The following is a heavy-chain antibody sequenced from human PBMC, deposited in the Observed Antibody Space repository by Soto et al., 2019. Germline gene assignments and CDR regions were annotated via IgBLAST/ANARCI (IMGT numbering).Heavy chain of an antibody. J-gene: IGHJ4*02. CDR1: GFTFSSYW. CDR2: IKQDGSEK. V-gene: IGHV3-7*01. Sequence: EVQLVESGGGLVQPGGSLRLSCAASGFTFSSYWMSWVRQAPGKGLEWVANIKQDGSEKYYVDSVKGRFTISRDNAKNSLYLQMNSLRAEDTAVYYCARYHGSSWRLFDYWGQGTLVTVSS. CDR3: ARYHGSSWRLFDY. D-gene: IGHD6-13*01.